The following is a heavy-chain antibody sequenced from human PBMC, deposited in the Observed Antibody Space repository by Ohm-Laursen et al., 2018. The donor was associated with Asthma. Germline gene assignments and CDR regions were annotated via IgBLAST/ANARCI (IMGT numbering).Heavy chain of an antibody. D-gene: IGHD6-19*01. CDR3: ARLAVAGTVLGFDY. Sequence: QTLSLTCAISGDSVSSNSAAWNWIRQSPSRGLEWLGRTYYRSKWYNDYAVSVKSRITINPDTSKNQFSLQLNSVTPVDTAVYYCARLAVAGTVLGFDYWGQGTLVTFSS. J-gene: IGHJ4*02. CDR2: TYYRSKWYN. V-gene: IGHV6-1*01. CDR1: GDSVSSNSAA.